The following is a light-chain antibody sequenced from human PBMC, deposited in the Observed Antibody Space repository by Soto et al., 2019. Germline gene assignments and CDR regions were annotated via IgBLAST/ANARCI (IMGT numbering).Light chain of an antibody. Sequence: QSALTQPRSVSGSPGQSVTISCTGTGSDVGGYNYVSWYQQHPGQAPKLMIYDVTKRPSGVPDRFSGSKSGNTASLSISGLQAEDEADYYCCSYGGGYTPLLFGGGTKLTVL. CDR2: DVT. V-gene: IGLV2-11*01. CDR3: CSYGGGYTPLL. J-gene: IGLJ2*01. CDR1: GSDVGGYNY.